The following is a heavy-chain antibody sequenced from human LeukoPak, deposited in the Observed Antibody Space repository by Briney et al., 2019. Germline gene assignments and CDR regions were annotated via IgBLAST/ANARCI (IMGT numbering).Heavy chain of an antibody. CDR2: IYSGGST. V-gene: IGHV3-66*01. CDR3: ARAEVFSYYGMDV. Sequence: GGSLRLSCAASGFTVSSNYMSWVRQAPGKGLEWVSVIYSGGSTYYADSVKGSFTISRDNSKNTLYLQMNSLRAEDTAVYYCARAEVFSYYGMDVWGQGTTVTVSS. J-gene: IGHJ6*02. CDR1: GFTVSSNY.